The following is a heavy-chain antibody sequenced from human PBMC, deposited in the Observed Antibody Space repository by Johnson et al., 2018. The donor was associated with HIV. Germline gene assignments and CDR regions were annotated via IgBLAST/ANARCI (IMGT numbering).Heavy chain of an antibody. CDR1: GFTFSDYY. D-gene: IGHD3-10*01. CDR2: ISSSATTK. J-gene: IGHJ3*02. Sequence: QVQLVESGGGLVKPGGSLRLSCAASGFTFSDYYMSWIRQAPGKGLEWVSYISSSATTKYYADSVKGRFTISRDNAKNSVDLQMNSLRAEDTAVYYCARALADGWFSYDVFDIWGQGTMVTVSS. V-gene: IGHV3-11*01. CDR3: ARALADGWFSYDVFDI.